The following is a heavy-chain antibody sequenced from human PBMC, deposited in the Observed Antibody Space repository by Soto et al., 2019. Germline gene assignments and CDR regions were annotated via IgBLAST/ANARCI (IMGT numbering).Heavy chain of an antibody. D-gene: IGHD3-9*01. Sequence: GGSLRLSCAASGFTFSSYAMSWVRQAPGKGLEWVSAISGSGGSTYYADSVKGRFTISRDNSKNTLYLQMNSLRAEDTAVYYCAKGSVLRYFDWVYYYYYGMDVWGQGTTVTVSS. CDR3: AKGSVLRYFDWVYYYYYGMDV. V-gene: IGHV3-23*01. CDR1: GFTFSSYA. CDR2: ISGSGGST. J-gene: IGHJ6*02.